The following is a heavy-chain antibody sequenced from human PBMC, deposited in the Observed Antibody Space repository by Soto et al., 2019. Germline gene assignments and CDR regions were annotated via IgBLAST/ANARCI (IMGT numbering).Heavy chain of an antibody. D-gene: IGHD3-10*01. J-gene: IGHJ4*02. Sequence: QVQLQESGPGLVRPSETLSLTCTVSGGSISGYYWSWIRQPPGKGLEWIGYIYYSGTTSYNPSLNRRVSMXXDXSIXQFSLKVNSVTAADTALYYCARESYYGSGATVVAYWGQGTLVTVSS. CDR3: ARESYYGSGATVVAY. CDR1: GGSISGYY. CDR2: IYYSGTT. V-gene: IGHV4-59*01.